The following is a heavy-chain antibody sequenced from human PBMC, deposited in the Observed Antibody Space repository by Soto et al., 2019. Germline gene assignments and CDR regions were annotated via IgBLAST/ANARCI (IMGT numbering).Heavy chain of an antibody. CDR1: GGSISSSSYY. Sequence: QLQLQESGPGLVKPSETLSLTCTVSGGSISSSSYYWGWIRQPPGKGLEWLGSIYYIGSTYYNPSLKSRVTISVDTSKNQFSLTLSSVTAADTAVYYGERTVDCWSEYFQHWGQDTLVSVSS. D-gene: IGHD5-12*01. J-gene: IGHJ1*01. V-gene: IGHV4-39*01. CDR3: ERTVDCWSEYFQH. CDR2: IYYIGST.